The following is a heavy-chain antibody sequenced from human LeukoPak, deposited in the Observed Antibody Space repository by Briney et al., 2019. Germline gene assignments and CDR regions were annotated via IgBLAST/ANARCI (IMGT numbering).Heavy chain of an antibody. CDR3: ARGSYSIEY. Sequence: SETLSLTCTVSGGSISSGSYYWSWTRQPSGKGLEWIGRIYTSGSTNYNPSLKSRVTISVDTSKNQFSLKLSSVTAADTAVYYCARGSYSIEYWGQGTLVTVSS. V-gene: IGHV4-61*02. CDR2: IYTSGST. CDR1: GGSISSGSYY. D-gene: IGHD1-26*01. J-gene: IGHJ4*02.